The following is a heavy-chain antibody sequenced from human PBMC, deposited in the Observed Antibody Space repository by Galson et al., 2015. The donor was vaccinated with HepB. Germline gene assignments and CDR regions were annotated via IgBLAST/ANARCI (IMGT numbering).Heavy chain of an antibody. D-gene: IGHD1-1*01. CDR2: IKTKTDGETT. J-gene: IGHJ1*01. Sequence: SLRLSCAASGFTFSSVWMSWVRQAPGKGLEWIGRIKTKTDGETTDYAAPMKGRFTISRDDSKNTLYLQMNSLRTEDTAVYYCTTCQLPGTWGQGTLATVSS. V-gene: IGHV3-15*01. CDR1: GFTFSSVW. CDR3: TTCQLPGT.